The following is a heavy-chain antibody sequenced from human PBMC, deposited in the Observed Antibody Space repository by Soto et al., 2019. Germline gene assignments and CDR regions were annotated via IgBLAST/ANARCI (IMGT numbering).Heavy chain of an antibody. CDR1: GFTFDDYA. D-gene: IGHD3-10*01. V-gene: IGHV3-23*04. CDR2: ISGSGGST. CDR3: AKDHHYYGSGSYRDY. Sequence: EVQLVESGGGLVQPGRSLRLSCAASGFTFDDYAMHWVRQAPGKGLEWVSGISGSGGSTYYADSVKGRFTISRDNSKNTLYLQMNSLRAEDTAVYYCAKDHHYYGSGSYRDYWGQGTLVTVSS. J-gene: IGHJ4*02.